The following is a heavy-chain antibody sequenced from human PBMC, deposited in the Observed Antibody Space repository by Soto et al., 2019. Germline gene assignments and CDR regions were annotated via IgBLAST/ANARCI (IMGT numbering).Heavy chain of an antibody. D-gene: IGHD3-3*01. Sequence: EVPLVESGGGLVQPGGSLRLSCAASGFTFGNNWMSWVRQAPGKGLEWVANIKRDGSEKYYVDSVKGRFASSRENAKNTLYLQMNSLRAVDTAVYYCSSLEWESSGYADYWGQGTLVTVSS. CDR2: IKRDGSEK. CDR1: GFTFGNNW. J-gene: IGHJ4*02. V-gene: IGHV3-7*03. CDR3: SSLEWESSGYADY.